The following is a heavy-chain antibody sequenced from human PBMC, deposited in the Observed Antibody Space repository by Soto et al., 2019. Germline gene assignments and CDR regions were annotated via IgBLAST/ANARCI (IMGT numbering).Heavy chain of an antibody. Sequence: SETLPLTCTVSGGSISTHYWSWILQPPEKGLEWIGYIYYGGSTHYDPSLESRLTISVDTSKSQFSLRLTSVTAADTAVYYCAMQLSPDDTLTDSLYPRGQGTLDTVSS. CDR2: IYYGGST. CDR1: GGSISTHY. V-gene: IGHV4-59*08. D-gene: IGHD3-9*01. CDR3: AMQLSPDDTLTDSLYP. J-gene: IGHJ5*02.